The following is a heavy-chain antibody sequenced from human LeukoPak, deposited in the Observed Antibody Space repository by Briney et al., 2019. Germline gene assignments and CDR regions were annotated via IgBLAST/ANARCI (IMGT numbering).Heavy chain of an antibody. CDR2: ISYDGSNK. V-gene: IGHV3-30*18. CDR1: GFTFSSYG. D-gene: IGHD1-26*01. Sequence: GRSLRLSCAASGFTFSSYGMHWVRQAPGEGLEWVAVISYDGSNKYYADSVKGRFTISRDNSKNTLYLQMNSLRAEDTAVYYCAKGELPFDYWGQGTLVTVSS. CDR3: AKGELPFDY. J-gene: IGHJ4*02.